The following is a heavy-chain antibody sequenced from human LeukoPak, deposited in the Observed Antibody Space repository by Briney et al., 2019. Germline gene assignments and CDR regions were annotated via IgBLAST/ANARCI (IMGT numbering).Heavy chain of an antibody. D-gene: IGHD3-3*01. CDR1: GLTLSNYW. CDR3: ARDASAYY. J-gene: IGHJ4*02. Sequence: QPSESLSLSCVASGLTLSNYWLSWGRQAPGKGLEWVATIKPDGSEKYYVDSVKGRFTISRDNAKRSLYLQMDSVRAEDTAVYYCARDASAYYWGQGTLVTVTS. CDR2: IKPDGSEK. V-gene: IGHV3-7*01.